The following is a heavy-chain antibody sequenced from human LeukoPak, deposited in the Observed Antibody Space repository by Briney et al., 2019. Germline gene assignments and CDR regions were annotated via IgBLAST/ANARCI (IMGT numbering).Heavy chain of an antibody. D-gene: IGHD6-19*01. CDR3: ARTVHRSGGNYFDY. CDR1: GFTFSSYA. CDR2: ISYDGSNE. Sequence: PGGSLRLSCAASGFTFSSYAMHWVRQAPGKGLECVTVISYDGSNEYYADSVKGRFTISRGNSKDTLYLQMNSLRVEDTAVYYCARTVHRSGGNYFDYWGQGTLVIVSS. J-gene: IGHJ4*02. V-gene: IGHV3-30*04.